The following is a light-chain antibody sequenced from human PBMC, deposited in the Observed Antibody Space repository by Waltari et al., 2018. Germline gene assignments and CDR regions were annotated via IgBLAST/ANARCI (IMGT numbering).Light chain of an antibody. CDR3: QVWDSSSEHYV. Sequence: SYVLTQSPSMSVAPGKTARITWGGDGIGSKSVHWYQQKTGQAPVLVVHNDNDRPSGIPERFSGSNSGNTATLTISRVEAGDEADYYCQVWDSSSEHYVFGTGTRVTVL. J-gene: IGLJ1*01. CDR1: GIGSKS. V-gene: IGLV3-21*03. CDR2: NDN.